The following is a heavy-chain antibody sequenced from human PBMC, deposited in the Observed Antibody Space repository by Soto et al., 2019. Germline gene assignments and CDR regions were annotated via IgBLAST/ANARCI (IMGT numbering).Heavy chain of an antibody. CDR3: ARNPSWHDAFDI. CDR2: ISSNGGST. J-gene: IGHJ3*02. Sequence: QPGGSLRLSCSASGFTFSSYAMHWVRQAPGKGLEYVSAISSNGGSTYYADSVKGRFTISRDNSKNTLYLQMNSLRAEDTAVYYCARNPSWHDAFDIWGQGTMVTVSS. CDR1: GFTFSSYA. D-gene: IGHD6-13*01. V-gene: IGHV3-64*04.